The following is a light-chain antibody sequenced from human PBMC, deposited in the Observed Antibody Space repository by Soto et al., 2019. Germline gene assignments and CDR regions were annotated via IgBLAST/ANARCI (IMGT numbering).Light chain of an antibody. V-gene: IGLV2-8*01. J-gene: IGLJ3*02. Sequence: QSALTQPPSASGSPGQSVTISCTGTSSDVGGYNYVSWYQQYTGKAPKLIIYEVTKRPSGVPDRFSGSKSGNTASLTVSGLQAXDEADYYCSSHAGIKNVVFGGGTQLTVL. CDR1: SSDVGGYNY. CDR3: SSHAGIKNVV. CDR2: EVT.